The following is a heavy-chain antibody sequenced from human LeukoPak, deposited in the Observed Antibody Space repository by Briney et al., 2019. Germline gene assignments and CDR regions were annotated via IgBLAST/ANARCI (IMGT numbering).Heavy chain of an antibody. CDR3: ARDLGTWYWFDP. CDR2: INAGNGNT. Sequence: ASVKVSCKASGYTFTSYAMHWVRQAPGQRLEWMGWINAGNGNTKYSQKFQGRVTITRDTSASTAYMELSSLRSEDTAVYYCARDLGTWYWFDPWGQGTLVTVSS. V-gene: IGHV1-3*01. D-gene: IGHD6-13*01. J-gene: IGHJ5*02. CDR1: GYTFTSYA.